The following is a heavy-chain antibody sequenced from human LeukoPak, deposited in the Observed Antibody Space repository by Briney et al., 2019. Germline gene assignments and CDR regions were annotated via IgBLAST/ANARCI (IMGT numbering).Heavy chain of an antibody. J-gene: IGHJ4*02. V-gene: IGHV3-23*01. Sequence: PGGSLRLYCAASGFTFSNYDMSWVRQAPGKGLEWVSVINTSGGGTHSADSVKGRFTISRDNSKNMLYLQMNSLRVEDTAVYYCAKGGWLDDYWGQGTLVTVSS. CDR2: INTSGGGT. CDR3: AKGGWLDDY. D-gene: IGHD6-19*01. CDR1: GFTFSNYD.